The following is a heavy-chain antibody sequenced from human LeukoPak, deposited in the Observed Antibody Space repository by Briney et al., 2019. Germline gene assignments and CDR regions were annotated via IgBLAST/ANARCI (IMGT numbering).Heavy chain of an antibody. CDR1: GGTFSSYA. D-gene: IGHD4-17*01. J-gene: IGHJ5*02. CDR3: ASTVYGDYVSWFDP. Sequence: GASMKVSCKASGGTFSSYAISWVRQAPGQGLEWMGGIIPIFGTANYAQKFQGRVTITADESTSTAYMELSSLRSEDTAVYYCASTVYGDYVSWFDPWGQGTLVTVSS. V-gene: IGHV1-69*13. CDR2: IIPIFGTA.